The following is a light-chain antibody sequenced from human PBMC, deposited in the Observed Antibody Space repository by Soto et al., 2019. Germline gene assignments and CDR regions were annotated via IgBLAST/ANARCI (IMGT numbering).Light chain of an antibody. Sequence: QSALTQPASVSGSPGQSITISCTGTSGDIGRYNYVSWYQQYPGKAPKVVIYEVTNRPSGVSSRFSGSKSGMTASLTISGLQAEDEADYYCTSYTTSATWVFGGGTKVTVL. J-gene: IGLJ3*02. CDR3: TSYTTSATWV. CDR1: SGDIGRYNY. CDR2: EVT. V-gene: IGLV2-14*01.